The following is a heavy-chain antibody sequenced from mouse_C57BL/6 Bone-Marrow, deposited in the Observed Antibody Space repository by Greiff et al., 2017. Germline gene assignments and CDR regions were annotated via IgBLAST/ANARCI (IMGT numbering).Heavy chain of an antibody. V-gene: IGHV1-81*01. D-gene: IGHD2-2*01. CDR2: IYPRSGNT. CDR1: GYTFTSYG. J-gene: IGHJ3*01. Sequence: QVQLQQSGAELARPGASVKLSCKASGYTFTSYGISWVKQRTGQGLEWIGEIYPRSGNTYYNEKFKGKATLTADKSSSTAYMELRSLTSEDSAVFFCARETDLLWLTTGAYWGQGTLVTVSA. CDR3: ARETDLLWLTTGAY.